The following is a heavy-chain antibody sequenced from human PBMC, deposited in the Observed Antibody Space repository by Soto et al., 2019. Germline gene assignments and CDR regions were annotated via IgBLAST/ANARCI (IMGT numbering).Heavy chain of an antibody. Sequence: QVQLQQWGAGLLKPSETLSLTCAVYGGSFSGYYWSWIRQPPGKGLEWIGEINHRGSTNYNPSLKSRVTISVDASKNQFSLKLSSVTAADTAVYYCARGGEIVVVQAAMLNYFAYWGQGTLVTVSS. CDR3: ARGGEIVVVQAAMLNYFAY. D-gene: IGHD2-2*01. V-gene: IGHV4-34*01. CDR1: GGSFSGYY. J-gene: IGHJ4*02. CDR2: INHRGST.